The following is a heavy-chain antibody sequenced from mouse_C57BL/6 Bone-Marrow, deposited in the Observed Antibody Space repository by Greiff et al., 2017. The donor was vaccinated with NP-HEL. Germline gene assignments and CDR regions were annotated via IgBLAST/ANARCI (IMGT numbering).Heavy chain of an antibody. V-gene: IGHV1-72*01. Sequence: QVQLKQPGAELVKPGASVKLSCKASGYTFTSYWMHWVKQRPGRGLEWIGRIDPNSGGTKYNEKFKSKATLTVDKPSSTAYMQLSSLTSEDSAVYYCARPYDYGWYFDVWGTGTTVTVSS. J-gene: IGHJ1*03. D-gene: IGHD2-4*01. CDR3: ARPYDYGWYFDV. CDR1: GYTFTSYW. CDR2: IDPNSGGT.